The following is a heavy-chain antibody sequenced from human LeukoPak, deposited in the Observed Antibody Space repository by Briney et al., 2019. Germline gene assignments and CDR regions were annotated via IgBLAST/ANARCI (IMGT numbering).Heavy chain of an antibody. CDR1: GFSFENYA. CDR2: IRFDGTHK. V-gene: IGHV3-30*02. Sequence: TGGSLRLSCAASGFSFENYAMHWVRQAPGKELEWVALIRFDGTHKYYADSVKGHFTISRDNSKNTLFLLMNSLRVEDTAIYYCARGSGSSLLEPNFDYWGQGILVTVSS. D-gene: IGHD3-10*01. CDR3: ARGSGSSLLEPNFDY. J-gene: IGHJ4*02.